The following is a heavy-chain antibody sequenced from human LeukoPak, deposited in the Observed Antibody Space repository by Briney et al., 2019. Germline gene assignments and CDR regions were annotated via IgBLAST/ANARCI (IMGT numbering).Heavy chain of an antibody. CDR2: IYTSGST. V-gene: IGHV4-61*02. CDR3: AREPHHITMVRGVNPDYFDY. Sequence: RPSETLSLTCTVSGGSISSGSYYWSWIRQPAGKGLEWIGRIYTSGSTNYNPSLKSRVTISVDTSKNQFSLKLSSVTAADTAVYYCAREPHHITMVRGVNPDYFDYWGQGTLVTVSS. CDR1: GGSISSGSYY. J-gene: IGHJ4*02. D-gene: IGHD3-10*01.